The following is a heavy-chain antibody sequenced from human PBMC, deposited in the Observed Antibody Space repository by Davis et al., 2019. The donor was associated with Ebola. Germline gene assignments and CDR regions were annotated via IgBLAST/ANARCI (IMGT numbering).Heavy chain of an antibody. CDR3: TNAVTTTGY. J-gene: IGHJ4*02. V-gene: IGHV3-73*01. CDR1: GFTFSGSA. Sequence: GGSLRLSCAASGFTFSGSAMHWVRQASGKGLEWVGRIRSKANSYATAYAASVKGRFTISRDDSKNTAYLQMNSLKTEDTAVYYCTNAVTTTGYWGQGTLVTVSS. D-gene: IGHD4-17*01. CDR2: IRSKANSYAT.